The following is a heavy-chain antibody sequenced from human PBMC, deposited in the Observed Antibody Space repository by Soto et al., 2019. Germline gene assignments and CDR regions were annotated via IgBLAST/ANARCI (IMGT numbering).Heavy chain of an antibody. J-gene: IGHJ4*02. CDR1: GGSISSGGYY. CDR3: ARGYDSSGYYDY. Sequence: PSETLSLTCTVSGGSISSGGYYWSWIRQHPGKGLEWIGYIYYSGSTYYNPSLKSRVTISVDTSKNQFSLKLSSVTAADTAVYYCARGYDSSGYYDYWGQGTLVTVSS. V-gene: IGHV4-31*03. CDR2: IYYSGST. D-gene: IGHD3-22*01.